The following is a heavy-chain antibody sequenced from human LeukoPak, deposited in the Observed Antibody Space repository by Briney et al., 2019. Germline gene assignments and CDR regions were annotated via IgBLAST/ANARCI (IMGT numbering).Heavy chain of an antibody. J-gene: IGHJ4*02. V-gene: IGHV4-34*01. CDR2: INHSGST. CDR1: GGSFSGYY. CDR3: ASRSAIDYGDLYYFDY. D-gene: IGHD4-17*01. Sequence: SETLSLTCAVYGGSFSGYYWSRIRQPPGKGLEWIGEINHSGSTNYNPSLKSRVTISVDTSKNQFSLKLSSVTAADTAVYYCASRSAIDYGDLYYFDYWGQGTLVTVSS.